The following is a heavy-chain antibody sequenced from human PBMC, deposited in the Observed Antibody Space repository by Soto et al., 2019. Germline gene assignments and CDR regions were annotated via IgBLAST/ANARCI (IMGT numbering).Heavy chain of an antibody. CDR1: GDSISSRDYC. CDR2: FYDGGST. J-gene: IGHJ4*02. V-gene: IGHV4-30-4*01. D-gene: IGHD3-16*01. CDR3: TRGTSGDKVDY. Sequence: QVQLQESGPGLVKPSQTLSLTCTVSGDSISSRDYCWSWIRQSPDKGLEWIGHFYDGGSTYNKPSLTSGVSISVDTSKNQFFLKLNSVSVADTAVYYCTRGTSGDKVDYWGQGTLVTVSS.